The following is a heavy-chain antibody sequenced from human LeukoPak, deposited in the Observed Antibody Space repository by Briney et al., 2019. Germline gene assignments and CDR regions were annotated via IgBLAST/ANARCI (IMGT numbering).Heavy chain of an antibody. J-gene: IGHJ5*01. CDR3: ARTSSWYAGAWFDS. CDR1: RGSIRTADYY. V-gene: IGHV4-39*02. Sequence: TSETLSLTCTVSRGSIRTADYYWAWVRQPPGEGLEWLGSIYFSGTPYFNPSLKSRFAVSIDTSKNHFSLKVTSVNASDTAVYCWARTSSWYAGAWFDSWGQGTLVSVSS. CDR2: IYFSGTP. D-gene: IGHD6-13*01.